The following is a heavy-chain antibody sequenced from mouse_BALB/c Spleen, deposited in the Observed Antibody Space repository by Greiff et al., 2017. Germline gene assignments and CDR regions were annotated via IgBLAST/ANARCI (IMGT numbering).Heavy chain of an antibody. Sequence: EVQLQQTGPELVKPGASVKISCKASGYSFTDYIMLWVKQSHGKSLEWIGNINPYYGSTSYNLKFKGKATLTVDKSSSTAYMQLNSLTSEDSAVYYCARNRYDGWYFDVWGAGTTVTVSS. J-gene: IGHJ1*01. CDR1: GYSFTDYI. CDR2: INPYYGST. V-gene: IGHV1-39*01. D-gene: IGHD2-14*01. CDR3: ARNRYDGWYFDV.